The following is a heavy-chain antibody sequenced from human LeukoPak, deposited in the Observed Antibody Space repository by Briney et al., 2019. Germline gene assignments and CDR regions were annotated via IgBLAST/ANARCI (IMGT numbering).Heavy chain of an antibody. V-gene: IGHV1-18*01. CDR1: GYTFTSYS. CDR3: ARGLGGSGSYFLTFDY. Sequence: APGKVSCKASGYTFTSYSINWVRQAPGQGLEGVGWISAYNGNTKYAQKLQGRVTMTTDTSTSTAYMELRSLRSDDTAVYYCARGLGGSGSYFLTFDYWGQGTLVTVSS. D-gene: IGHD1-26*01. CDR2: ISAYNGNT. J-gene: IGHJ4*02.